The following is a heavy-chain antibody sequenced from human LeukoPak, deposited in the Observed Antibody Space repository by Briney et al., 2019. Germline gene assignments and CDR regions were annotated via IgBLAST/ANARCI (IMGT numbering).Heavy chain of an antibody. V-gene: IGHV4-61*01. D-gene: IGHD3-10*01. Sequence: SETLSLTCTVSGGSVSSGSYYWSWIRQPPGKGLEWIGYIYYSGSTNYNPSLKSRVTMSVDTSKNQFSLKLSSVTAADTAVYYCARDRDSGYFDYWGQGTLVTVSS. CDR3: ARDRDSGYFDY. CDR2: IYYSGST. J-gene: IGHJ4*02. CDR1: GGSVSSGSYY.